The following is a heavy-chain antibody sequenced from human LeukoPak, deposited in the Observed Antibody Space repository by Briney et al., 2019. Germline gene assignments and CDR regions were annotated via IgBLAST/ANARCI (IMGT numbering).Heavy chain of an antibody. CDR2: ISYTGSTY. CDR3: AKDQEKSSSWSREHFQH. V-gene: IGHV3-30*18. CDR1: GFTFSSYG. J-gene: IGHJ1*01. D-gene: IGHD6-13*01. Sequence: GGSLRLSCAASGFTFSSYGMHWVRQAPGKGLEWVAVISYTGSTYYYVASVKGGFTISRDNSKNTLYLQMNSLRAEDTAVYYCAKDQEKSSSWSREHFQHWGQGTLVFVSS.